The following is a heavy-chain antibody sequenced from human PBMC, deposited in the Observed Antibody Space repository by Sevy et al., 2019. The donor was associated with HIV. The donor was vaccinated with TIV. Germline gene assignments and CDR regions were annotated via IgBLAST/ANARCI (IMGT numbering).Heavy chain of an antibody. CDR1: GFSFRNYG. CDR3: AKNIWTGYYVPHGY. D-gene: IGHD3-9*01. J-gene: IGHJ4*02. CDR2: ISNVGSNK. Sequence: GGSLRLSCAASGFSFRNYGMHWVRQAPGKGLEWVAFISNVGSNKYYADSVKGRFTISRDNSQNTLYLQVNNVRADDTAVFYCAKNIWTGYYVPHGYWGQGTLVTVSS. V-gene: IGHV3-30*02.